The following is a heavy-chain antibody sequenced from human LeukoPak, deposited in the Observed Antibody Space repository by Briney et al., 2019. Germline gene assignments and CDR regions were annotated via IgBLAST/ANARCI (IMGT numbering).Heavy chain of an antibody. CDR1: GFTVSSNY. Sequence: GALRLSCAASGFTVSSNYMSWVRQAPGKGPEWVANVNRDGSETYYLDSVKGRFTISKDNAKNSLYLQMNSLRAEDTALYHCARNNGMDVWGQGTTVIVSS. V-gene: IGHV3-7*03. J-gene: IGHJ6*02. CDR2: VNRDGSET. CDR3: ARNNGMDV.